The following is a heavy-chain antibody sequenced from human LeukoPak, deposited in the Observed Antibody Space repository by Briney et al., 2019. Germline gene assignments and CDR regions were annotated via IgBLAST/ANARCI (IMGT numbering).Heavy chain of an antibody. D-gene: IGHD3-9*01. V-gene: IGHV1-69*05. CDR3: ARGDRSGYYFGY. CDR1: GGTFSSYA. Sequence: GASVKVSCKASGGTFSSYAIRWVRQAPGQGLEWMGGIIPIFGTANYAQKFQGRVTITTDESTSTAYMELSSLRSEDTAVYYCARGDRSGYYFGYWGQGTLVTVSS. J-gene: IGHJ4*02. CDR2: IIPIFGTA.